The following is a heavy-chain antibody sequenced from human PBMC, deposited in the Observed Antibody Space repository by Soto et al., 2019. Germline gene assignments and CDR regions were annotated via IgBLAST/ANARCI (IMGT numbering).Heavy chain of an antibody. D-gene: IGHD7-27*01. Sequence: QVQLVESGGGVVQPGASLRLSCAASGFTFSDYGMHWVRQAPGKGLQWVALIWYDGSEKRYAESVKGRFTVSRDNAKNTVYLQMNGLGVEDTAVYYCAKERFHKVVPTPLGNWGQGTLVTVAS. CDR1: GFTFSDYG. CDR3: AKERFHKVVPTPLGN. J-gene: IGHJ4*02. V-gene: IGHV3-33*03. CDR2: IWYDGSEK.